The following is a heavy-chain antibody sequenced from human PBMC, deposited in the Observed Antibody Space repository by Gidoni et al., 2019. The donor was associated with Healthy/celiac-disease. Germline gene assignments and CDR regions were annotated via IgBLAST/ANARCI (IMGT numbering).Heavy chain of an antibody. Sequence: QVQLVESVGGVVQPGRSLRLSCAASGFTFSSYGMHWVRQAPGKGLEWVAVIWYDGSNKYYADSVKGRFTISRDNSKNTLYLQMNSLRAEDTAVYYCARDDRAAPGYFDYWGQGTLVTVSS. CDR3: ARDDRAAPGYFDY. CDR1: GFTFSSYG. V-gene: IGHV3-33*01. J-gene: IGHJ4*02. CDR2: IWYDGSNK. D-gene: IGHD2-15*01.